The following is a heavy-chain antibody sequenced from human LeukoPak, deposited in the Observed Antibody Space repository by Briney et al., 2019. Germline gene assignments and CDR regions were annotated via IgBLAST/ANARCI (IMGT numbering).Heavy chain of an antibody. CDR1: GGSFSGYY. CDR2: INHSGST. CDR3: ARAPYSPDSYYYYMDV. J-gene: IGHJ6*03. Sequence: SETPSLTCAVYGGSFSGYYWSWIRQPPGKGLEWIGEINHSGSTNYNPSLKSRVTISVDSSKNQFSLRLSSVTAADTAVYYCARAPYSPDSYYYYMDVWGKGTTVTVSS. V-gene: IGHV4-34*01. D-gene: IGHD1-26*01.